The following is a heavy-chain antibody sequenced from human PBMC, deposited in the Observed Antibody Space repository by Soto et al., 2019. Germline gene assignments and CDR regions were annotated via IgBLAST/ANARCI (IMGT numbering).Heavy chain of an antibody. CDR2: ISSSSSYT. J-gene: IGHJ6*02. Sequence: QVQLVESGGGLVKPGGSLRLSCAASGFTFSDYYMSWIRQAPGKGLEWVSYISSSSSYTNYADSVKGRFTISRDNAKNSLSLQMNSLRAEDTAVYYCARDLPPSDPSYGMDVWGQGTTVTVSS. CDR3: ARDLPPSDPSYGMDV. V-gene: IGHV3-11*05. CDR1: GFTFSDYY.